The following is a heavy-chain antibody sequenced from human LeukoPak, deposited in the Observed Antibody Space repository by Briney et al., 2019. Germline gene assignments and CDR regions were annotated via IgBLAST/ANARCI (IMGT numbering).Heavy chain of an antibody. CDR2: IETSGGDT. CDR1: GFTFSDYY. D-gene: IGHD3-10*01. J-gene: IGHJ5*02. V-gene: IGHV3-11*01. CDR3: ATSSGSSA. Sequence: GGSLRLSCAASGFTFSDYYMSWFRQAPGKGLEWVSYIETSGGDTHYADPVKGRFTISRDDARNSMYLQMSGLRDEDTAVYYCATSSGSSAWGQGTLVTVSS.